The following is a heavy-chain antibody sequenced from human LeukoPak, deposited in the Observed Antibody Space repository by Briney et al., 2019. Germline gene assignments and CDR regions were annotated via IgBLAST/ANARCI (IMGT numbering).Heavy chain of an antibody. CDR3: ARGRGGSYHY. Sequence: GGSLRLSCAASGFTFSNHWAHWARHAPGKGLVCVSCINTDGCNTTYADSVEGRHPLSRDHPKNTMCLQMDSLRVEDTAVYYCARGRGGSYHYWGQGTLVTVSS. J-gene: IGHJ4*02. CDR2: INTDGCNT. D-gene: IGHD1-26*01. V-gene: IGHV3-74*01. CDR1: GFTFSNHW.